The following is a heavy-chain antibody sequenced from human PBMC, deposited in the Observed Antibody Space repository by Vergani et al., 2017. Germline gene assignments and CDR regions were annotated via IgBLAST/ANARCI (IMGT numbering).Heavy chain of an antibody. CDR1: GFTFSSYA. D-gene: IGHD2-2*01. J-gene: IGHJ4*02. CDR3: ASSQVVPAATLDY. Sequence: QVQLVESGGGVVQPGRSLRLSCAASGFTFSSYAMHWVRQAPGKGLEWVAVISYDGSNKYYADSVKGRFTISRDNSKNTLYLQMNSLGAEDTAVYYCASSQVVPAATLDYWGQGTLVTVSS. CDR2: ISYDGSNK. V-gene: IGHV3-30-3*01.